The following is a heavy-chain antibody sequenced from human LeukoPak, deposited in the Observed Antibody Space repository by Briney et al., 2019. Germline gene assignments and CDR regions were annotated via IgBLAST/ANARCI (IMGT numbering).Heavy chain of an antibody. CDR3: AKDPADDGYDY. Sequence: GGSLRLSCAASGFTFSRFAMHWVRQAPGKGLEYVAVISYDGNNKYYADSVKGRFTISRDNSKNTLYLQMNSLRAEDTAVYYCAKDPADDGYDYWGQGTLVTVSS. CDR1: GFTFSRFA. D-gene: IGHD5-24*01. J-gene: IGHJ4*02. V-gene: IGHV3-30*04. CDR2: ISYDGNNK.